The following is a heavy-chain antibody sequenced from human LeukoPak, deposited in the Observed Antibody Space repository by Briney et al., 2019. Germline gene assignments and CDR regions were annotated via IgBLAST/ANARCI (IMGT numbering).Heavy chain of an antibody. CDR2: ISSSSSYI. CDR1: GFTFSSYS. J-gene: IGHJ4*02. D-gene: IGHD2-2*01. CDR3: ARKADDCSSTSCPLDY. Sequence: GGSLRLSCAASGFTFSSYSMNWARQAPGKGLEWVSSISSSSSYIYYADSVKGRFTISRDNAKNSLYLQMNSLRAEDTAVYYCARKADDCSSTSCPLDYWGQGTLVTVSS. V-gene: IGHV3-21*01.